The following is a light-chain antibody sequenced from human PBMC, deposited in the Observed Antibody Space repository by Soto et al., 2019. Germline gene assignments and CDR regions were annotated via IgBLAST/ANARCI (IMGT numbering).Light chain of an antibody. J-gene: IGKJ1*01. CDR2: WAS. Sequence: DIVMTQSPDSLAVSLGERATINCKSSQSVLYSSNNKNYLAWYQQKPRRPPKLLIYWASTRESGVPDRFSGSGSGTDFTLTISSLQAEDVAVYYCQQYYNTPWTFGQGTKVEIK. V-gene: IGKV4-1*01. CDR1: QSVLYSSNNKNY. CDR3: QQYYNTPWT.